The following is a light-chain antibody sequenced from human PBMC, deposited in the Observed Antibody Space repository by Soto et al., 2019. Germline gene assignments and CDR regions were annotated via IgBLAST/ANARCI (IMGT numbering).Light chain of an antibody. Sequence: DIQMTQSPSSVSASVGDRVTITCRASQVINNWLAWYQQKPGKAPKLLIYTASILQSGVPSRFSGSGSGTDFTLTISSLQPEDFATSHCQQANSFPYTFGQGTNLEIK. CDR2: TAS. J-gene: IGKJ2*01. V-gene: IGKV1-12*01. CDR3: QQANSFPYT. CDR1: QVINNW.